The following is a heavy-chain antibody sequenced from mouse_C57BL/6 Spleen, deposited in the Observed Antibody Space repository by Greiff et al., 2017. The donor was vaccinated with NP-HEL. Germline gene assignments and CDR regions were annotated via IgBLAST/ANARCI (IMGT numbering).Heavy chain of an antibody. CDR1: GYTFTSYW. CDR2: IYPGSGSP. J-gene: IGHJ3*01. Sequence: QVQLQQPGAELVKPGASVKMSCKASGYTFTSYWITWVKQRPGQGLEWIGDIYPGSGSPNYNEQFKSKATLTVDTASSTAYMQLGSLTSEDSAVYYCARGDFAWFAYWGQGTLVTVSA. D-gene: IGHD3-3*01. V-gene: IGHV1-55*01. CDR3: ARGDFAWFAY.